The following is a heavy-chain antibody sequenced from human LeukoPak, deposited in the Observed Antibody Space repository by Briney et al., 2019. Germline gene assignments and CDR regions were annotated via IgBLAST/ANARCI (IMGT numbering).Heavy chain of an antibody. CDR3: ARDLRTAGYSNGWSYDY. D-gene: IGHD6-19*01. CDR2: ISYGSSTI. V-gene: IGHV3-48*01. Sequence: PGGSLRLSCAASGFTFSTYSMNWVRQAPGKGLEWVSYISYGSSTIYYADSAKGRFTISRDNAKNSLYLQMNSLRAEDTAVYYCARDLRTAGYSNGWSYDYWGQGTLVTVSS. CDR1: GFTFSTYS. J-gene: IGHJ4*02.